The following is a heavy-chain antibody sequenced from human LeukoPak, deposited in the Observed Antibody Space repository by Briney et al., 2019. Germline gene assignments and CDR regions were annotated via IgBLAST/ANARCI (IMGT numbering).Heavy chain of an antibody. V-gene: IGHV1-18*01. D-gene: IGHD2-2*01. J-gene: IGHJ3*02. CDR2: ISAYNGNT. Sequence: HRASVKVSCKASGYTFTSYGISWVRQAPGQGLEWMGWISAYNGNTNYAQKLQGRVTMTTDTSTSTAYMELRSLRSDDTAVYYCARGVVPAARDAFDIWGQGTMVTVSS. CDR3: ARGVVPAARDAFDI. CDR1: GYTFTSYG.